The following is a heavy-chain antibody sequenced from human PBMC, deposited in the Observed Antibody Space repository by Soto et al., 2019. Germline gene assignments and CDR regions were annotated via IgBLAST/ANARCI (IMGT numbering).Heavy chain of an antibody. J-gene: IGHJ6*02. CDR1: GFTFSSYA. D-gene: IGHD4-17*01. V-gene: IGHV3-30-3*01. CDR2: ISYDGSNK. CDR3: ARGGDYRDNLLSPPYYYYGMDV. Sequence: GVSLRLSCAASGFTFSSYAMHWVRQAPGKGLEWVAVISYDGSNKCYADSVKGRFTISRDNSKNTLYLQMNSLRAEDTAVYYCARGGDYRDNLLSPPYYYYGMDVWGQGTTVTVSS.